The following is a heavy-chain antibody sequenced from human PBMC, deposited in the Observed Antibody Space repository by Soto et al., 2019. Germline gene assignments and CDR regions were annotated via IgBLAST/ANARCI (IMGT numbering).Heavy chain of an antibody. CDR1: GGSISSSSYY. D-gene: IGHD4-17*01. Sequence: SETLSLTCTVSGGSISSSSYYWGWIRQPPGKGLEWIGSIYYSGSTYYNPSLKSRVTISVDTSKNQFSLKLSSVTAADTAVYYCARLPTYYGDYVGFFDYWGQGTLVTVSS. CDR2: IYYSGST. J-gene: IGHJ4*02. V-gene: IGHV4-39*01. CDR3: ARLPTYYGDYVGFFDY.